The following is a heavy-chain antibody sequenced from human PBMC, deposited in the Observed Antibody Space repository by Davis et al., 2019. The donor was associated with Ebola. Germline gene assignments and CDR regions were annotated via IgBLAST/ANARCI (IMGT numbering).Heavy chain of an antibody. CDR1: GFILTNYA. D-gene: IGHD6-19*01. J-gene: IGHJ4*02. CDR3: ARASFGYNSGWYADY. CDR2: VHGGNGNT. V-gene: IGHV1-3*01. Sequence: AASVKVSCKASGFILTNYAIHWVRQAPGQRLEWRGWVHGGNGNTKYSQRFQGRVTITTDTSASTVYLDLTSLRSDDTAVFYCARASFGYNSGWYADYWGPGSLVTVSS.